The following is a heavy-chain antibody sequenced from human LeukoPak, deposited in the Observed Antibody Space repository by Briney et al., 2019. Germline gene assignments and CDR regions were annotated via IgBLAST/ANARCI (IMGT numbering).Heavy chain of an antibody. J-gene: IGHJ3*02. CDR3: ARDRGIQLWEAFDI. D-gene: IGHD5-18*01. CDR2: IIPIFGTA. CDR1: GGTFSSYA. Sequence: SVKVSCKASGGTFSSYAISWVRQAPGQGLEWMGGIIPIFGTANYAQKFQGRVTITTDESTSTAYMELSSLRSEDTAVYYCARDRGIQLWEAFDIWGQGTMVTVSS. V-gene: IGHV1-69*05.